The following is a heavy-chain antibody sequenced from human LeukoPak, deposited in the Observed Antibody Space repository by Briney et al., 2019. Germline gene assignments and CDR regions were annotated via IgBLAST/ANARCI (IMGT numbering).Heavy chain of an antibody. CDR2: IRYDGRNK. CDR3: AKDLLMYNWNYYFDY. V-gene: IGHV3-30*02. J-gene: IGHJ4*02. CDR1: GFTFSTYG. Sequence: GSLRLSCAASGFTFSTYGMHWVRQAPGKGLEWVAFIRYDGRNKYYADSVKGRFTISRDNSKNTLYLQMNSLRTEDTAVYYCAKDLLMYNWNYYFDYWGQGTLVTVSS. D-gene: IGHD1-7*01.